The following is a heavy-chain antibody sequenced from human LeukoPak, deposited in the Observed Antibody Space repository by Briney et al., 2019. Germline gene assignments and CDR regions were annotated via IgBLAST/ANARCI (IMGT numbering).Heavy chain of an antibody. D-gene: IGHD1-26*01. CDR2: ISHNGGST. J-gene: IGHJ2*01. CDR3: AKDSGTCCWYFDL. V-gene: IGHV3-23*01. Sequence: GGSLRLSCTASDFTFSSYGMTWVRQAPGKGLEWVSSISHNGGSTYVDSVKGRFTISRDNSKNTLYLQMSSLRAEDAAVYYCAKDSGTCCWYFDLWGRGTLVTVSA. CDR1: DFTFSSYG.